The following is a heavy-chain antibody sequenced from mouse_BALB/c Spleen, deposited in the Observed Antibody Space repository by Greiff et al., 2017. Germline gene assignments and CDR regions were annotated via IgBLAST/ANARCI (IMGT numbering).Heavy chain of an antibody. D-gene: IGHD2-3*01. CDR3: ARQVDGSWYFDV. J-gene: IGHJ1*01. CDR2: ISNGGGST. V-gene: IGHV5-12-2*01. Sequence: EVKVVESGGGLLQPGGSLKLSCAASGFTFSSYTMSWVRQTPEKRLEWVAYISNGGGSTYYPDTVKGRFTISRDNAKNTLYLQMSSLKSEDTAMYYCARQVDGSWYFDVWGAGTTVTVSA. CDR1: GFTFSSYT.